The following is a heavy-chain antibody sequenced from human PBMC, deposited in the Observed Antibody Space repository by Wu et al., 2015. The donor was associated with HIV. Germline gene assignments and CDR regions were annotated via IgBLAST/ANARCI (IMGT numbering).Heavy chain of an antibody. D-gene: IGHD3-22*01. CDR1: DTPSTGYY. Sequence: SGREVEKGPRAGTRXGTPARRLDTPSTGYYMHWVRQAPGQGLEWMGWINPNSGGTNYAQKFQGRVTMTRDTAISTAYMELSSLRSEDTAVYYCAREFHYDTSGYYYRIHNWFDPWGQGTLVTVSS. CDR3: AREFHYDTSGYYYRIHNWFDP. J-gene: IGHJ5*02. CDR2: INPNSGGT. V-gene: IGHV1-2*02.